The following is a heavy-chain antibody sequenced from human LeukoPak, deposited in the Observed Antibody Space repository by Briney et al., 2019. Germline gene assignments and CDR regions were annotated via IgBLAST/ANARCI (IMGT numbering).Heavy chain of an antibody. CDR3: AKGTNYYGSGSLFGY. Sequence: GGSLRLSCAASGFTFSSYAMSWVRQAPGKGLEWVSAISGSGGSTYYADSVKGRFTISRDNSKNTLYLQMNSLRAEDTAVYYCAKGTNYYGSGSLFGYWGQGTLVTVSS. V-gene: IGHV3-23*01. J-gene: IGHJ4*02. CDR1: GFTFSSYA. CDR2: ISGSGGST. D-gene: IGHD3-10*01.